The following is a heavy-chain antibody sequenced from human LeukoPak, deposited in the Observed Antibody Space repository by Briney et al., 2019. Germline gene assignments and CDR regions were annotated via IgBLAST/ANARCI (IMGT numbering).Heavy chain of an antibody. Sequence: GASVKVSCKASGYTFTSYYMHWVRQAPGQGLEWMGWINPNSGGTNYAQKFQGRVTMTRDTSISTAYMELSRLRSDDTAVYYCARCQGSSSWYGVFDYWGQGTLVTVSS. CDR2: INPNSGGT. D-gene: IGHD6-13*01. CDR3: ARCQGSSSWYGVFDY. V-gene: IGHV1-2*02. J-gene: IGHJ4*02. CDR1: GYTFTSYY.